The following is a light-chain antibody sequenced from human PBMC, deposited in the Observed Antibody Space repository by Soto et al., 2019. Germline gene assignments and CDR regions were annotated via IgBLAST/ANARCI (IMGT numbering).Light chain of an antibody. J-gene: IGKJ5*01. CDR1: QSVSSY. Sequence: EIVLTQSPATLSLSPGERATLSCRASQSVSSYLAWYQQKPGQAPRLLIYDASNRATGIPARFSGSGSGTDFTLTISRLEPEDFAVYSCQQYGNSPITFGQGTRLEI. CDR2: DAS. V-gene: IGKV3-11*01. CDR3: QQYGNSPIT.